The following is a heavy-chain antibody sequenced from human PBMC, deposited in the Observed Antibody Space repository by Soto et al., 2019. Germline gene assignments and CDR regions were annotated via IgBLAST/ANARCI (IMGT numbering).Heavy chain of an antibody. CDR2: ISGSGGST. D-gene: IGHD2-15*01. CDR3: APLPQVVAAMYYFDY. V-gene: IGHV3-23*01. J-gene: IGHJ4*02. Sequence: EVQLLESGGGLVQPGGSLRLSCAASGFTFSSYAMSWVRQAPGKGLEWVSAISGSGGSTYYADSVKGRFTISRDNSKNPLYLQMNSLRAEDTAVYYCAPLPQVVAAMYYFDYWGQGTLVTVSS. CDR1: GFTFSSYA.